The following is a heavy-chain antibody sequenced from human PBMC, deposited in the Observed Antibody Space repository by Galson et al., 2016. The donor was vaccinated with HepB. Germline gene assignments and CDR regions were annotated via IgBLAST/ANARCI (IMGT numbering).Heavy chain of an antibody. CDR3: AAERFSGSPLEY. Sequence: TGLEWVAFISDSSTYISYGETMKGRFTVSRDNAKNSLYLQMNSLSAEDTGLYYCAAERFSGSPLEYWGQGTLVTVSS. D-gene: IGHD1-26*01. CDR2: ISDSSTYI. V-gene: IGHV3-21*01. J-gene: IGHJ4*02.